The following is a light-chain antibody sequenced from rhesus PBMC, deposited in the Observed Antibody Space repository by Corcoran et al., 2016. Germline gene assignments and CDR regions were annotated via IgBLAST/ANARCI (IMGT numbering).Light chain of an antibody. Sequence: DIQMTQSPSSLSASVGDTVTITCRASQSIGRWLDWYQQTPGKAPKILIYKASSLQSGIPSRYSGRGSGTDFILTLSSLQPEDYAIYYCQQHSTDPWTFGQGTKVEIK. CDR2: KAS. V-gene: IGKV1-22*01. CDR3: QQHSTDPWT. CDR1: QSIGRW. J-gene: IGKJ1*01.